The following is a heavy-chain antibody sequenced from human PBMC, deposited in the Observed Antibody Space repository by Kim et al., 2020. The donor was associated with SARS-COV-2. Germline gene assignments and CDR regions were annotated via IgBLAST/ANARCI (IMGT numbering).Heavy chain of an antibody. V-gene: IGHV3-23*01. Sequence: ADSVKGRFTISRDNSKNTLYLQMNSRRAEDTAVYYCAKAGKWLFRIYFDYWGQGTLVTVSS. D-gene: IGHD3-22*01. CDR3: AKAGKWLFRIYFDY. J-gene: IGHJ4*02.